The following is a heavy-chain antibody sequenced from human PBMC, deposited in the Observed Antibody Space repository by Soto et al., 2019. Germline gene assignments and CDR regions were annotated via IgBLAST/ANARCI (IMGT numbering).Heavy chain of an antibody. D-gene: IGHD2-15*01. V-gene: IGHV1-18*01. CDR2: ISAYNGNT. J-gene: IGHJ4*02. CDR1: GYTFTSYG. Sequence: GASVKVSCKASGYTFTSYGISWVRQAPGQGLEWMGWISAYNGNTKYAQKLQGRVTMTTDTSTSTAYMELRSLRSDDTAVYYCARDGLTWDDYCSGGSCLSHFDYWGQGTLVTVSS. CDR3: ARDGLTWDDYCSGGSCLSHFDY.